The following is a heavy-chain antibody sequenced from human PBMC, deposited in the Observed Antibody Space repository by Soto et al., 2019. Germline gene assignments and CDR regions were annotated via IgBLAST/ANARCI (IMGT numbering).Heavy chain of an antibody. CDR1: GGSITSSSYY. J-gene: IGHJ4*02. V-gene: IGHV4-61*05. Sequence: PSETLSLTCTVSGGSITSSSYYWGWIRQPPGKGLEWIGYIYYSGSTNYNPSLKSRVTISVDTSKNQFSLKLSSVTAADTAVYYCARTIVATITEFDYWGQGTLVTVSS. D-gene: IGHD5-12*01. CDR3: ARTIVATITEFDY. CDR2: IYYSGST.